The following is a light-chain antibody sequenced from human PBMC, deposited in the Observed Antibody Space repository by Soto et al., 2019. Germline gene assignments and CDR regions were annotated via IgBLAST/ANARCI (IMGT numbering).Light chain of an antibody. V-gene: IGKV3-15*01. CDR2: GAS. CDR1: QSVSSN. J-gene: IGKJ1*01. Sequence: IVMTQSPATLSVSPWERATLSCRASQSVSSNLAWYQQKPGQAPRLLIFGASTRATAIPARFSDSGSGTEFTPTISSLQSEDFAVYYCQQYDNWPATFGQGTKVDIK. CDR3: QQYDNWPAT.